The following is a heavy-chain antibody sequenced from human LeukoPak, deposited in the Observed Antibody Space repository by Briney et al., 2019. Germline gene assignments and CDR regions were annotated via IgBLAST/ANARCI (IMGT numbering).Heavy chain of an antibody. Sequence: SETLSLTCAVYGGSFSGYYWSWIRQPPGKGLEWIGEINHSGSTDYNPSLKSRVTISTDTSKNQFSLKLTSVTAADTAVYYCAGLGVMVLVYQFEYWGRGTPVTVSS. CDR3: AGLGVMVLVYQFEY. V-gene: IGHV4-34*01. CDR2: INHSGST. CDR1: GGSFSGYY. J-gene: IGHJ4*02. D-gene: IGHD2-8*01.